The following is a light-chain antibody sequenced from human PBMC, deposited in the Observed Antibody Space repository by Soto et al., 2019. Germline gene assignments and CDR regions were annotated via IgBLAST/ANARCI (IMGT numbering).Light chain of an antibody. CDR3: QQYGSSPA. J-gene: IGKJ4*01. V-gene: IGKV3-20*01. Sequence: EIVLTQSPGTLSLSPGERATLSCRASQSVSSNHLAWYQQKPGQAPRLLIYGASSRATGIPDRFSGSGSGTDFTLTINRLDPEDFAVYYCQQYGSSPAFGGGTKVEIK. CDR2: GAS. CDR1: QSVSSNH.